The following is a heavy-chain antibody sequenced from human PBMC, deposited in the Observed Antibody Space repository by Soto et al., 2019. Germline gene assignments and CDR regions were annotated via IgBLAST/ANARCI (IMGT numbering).Heavy chain of an antibody. J-gene: IGHJ4*02. CDR1: GFTFSSYA. CDR2: ISGSGGST. D-gene: IGHD6-19*01. Sequence: GGSLRLSCAASGFTFSSYAMSWVRQAPGKGLEWVSAISGSGGSTYYADSVKGRFTISRDNSKNTLYLQMNSLRAEDTAVYYCAKGMVSTYSSGWYYFDYWGQGTLVTVSS. V-gene: IGHV3-23*01. CDR3: AKGMVSTYSSGWYYFDY.